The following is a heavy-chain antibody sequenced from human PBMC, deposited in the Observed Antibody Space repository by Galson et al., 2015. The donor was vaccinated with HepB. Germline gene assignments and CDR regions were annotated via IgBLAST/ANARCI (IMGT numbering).Heavy chain of an antibody. Sequence: SLRLSCAASGFSFSNYGMHWVRQAPGKGLEWVASIWSDGRPGFHTDCLKGRFTISRDNSKNTLYLHMNSLRSEDTALYYCTRDAAGSYYQYYMDVWGKGTTVTVS. CDR3: TRDAAGSYYQYYMDV. V-gene: IGHV3-33*01. CDR2: IWSDGRPG. CDR1: GFSFSNYG. J-gene: IGHJ6*03.